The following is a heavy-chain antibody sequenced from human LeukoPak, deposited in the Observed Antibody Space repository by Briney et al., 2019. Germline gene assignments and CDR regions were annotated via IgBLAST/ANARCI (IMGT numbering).Heavy chain of an antibody. J-gene: IGHJ4*02. CDR3: ARIRYCGGISCYYIDY. Sequence: ASVKVSCKVSGYTLTELSMHWVRQAPGKGLEWMGSFDPKDGETIYAQKFQGRVTMTEDTSTDTAYMELSRLRSDDTAFYYCARIRYCGGISCYYIDYWGQGTLVTVSA. V-gene: IGHV1-24*01. CDR2: FDPKDGET. CDR1: GYTLTELS. D-gene: IGHD2-2*01.